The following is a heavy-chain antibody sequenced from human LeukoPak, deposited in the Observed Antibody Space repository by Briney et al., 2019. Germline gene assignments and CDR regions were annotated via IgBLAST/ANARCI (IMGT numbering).Heavy chain of an antibody. CDR2: VNDSGGT. Sequence: SETLSLTCAVYIDSFTNYYWNWIRQTPGKGLEWIGEVNDSGGTNINPSLRSRVILSVDTSKNQFSLKLSSVTAADTAVYYCARPGRWLHHFDYWGQGTLVTVSS. CDR3: ARPGRWLHHFDY. D-gene: IGHD5-24*01. J-gene: IGHJ4*02. CDR1: IDSFTNYY. V-gene: IGHV4-34*01.